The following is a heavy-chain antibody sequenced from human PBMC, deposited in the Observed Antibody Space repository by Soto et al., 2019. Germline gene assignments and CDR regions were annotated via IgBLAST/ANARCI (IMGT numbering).Heavy chain of an antibody. J-gene: IGHJ5*02. Sequence: EVQLLESGGGSLQPGGSLRLSCAASQFIFSRYDMTWVRQAPGKGLEWVSSIPFNGGTTYYADSVKGRFTISRDNSNNILYLQMNGLRADDTAVYYCGRGDIRMIHMWFDPRGQGTQVTVSS. V-gene: IGHV3-23*01. D-gene: IGHD2-15*01. CDR3: GRGDIRMIHMWFDP. CDR2: IPFNGGTT. CDR1: QFIFSRYD.